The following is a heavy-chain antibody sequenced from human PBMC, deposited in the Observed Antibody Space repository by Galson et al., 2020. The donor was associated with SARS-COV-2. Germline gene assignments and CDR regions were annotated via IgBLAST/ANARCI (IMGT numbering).Heavy chain of an antibody. Sequence: ETSETLYITCSVSDATMSSYYWSWIRQPPGKGLEWIGYISYSGSTSYNPSLRSRVTISVDLSKNQLSLKVTSVTAADTAVYYCARDPAPLYGDNYYYGMDVWGRGTTVTVSS. CDR2: ISYSGST. V-gene: IGHV4-59*01. CDR1: DATMSSYY. J-gene: IGHJ6*02. CDR3: ARDPAPLYGDNYYYGMDV. D-gene: IGHD4-17*01.